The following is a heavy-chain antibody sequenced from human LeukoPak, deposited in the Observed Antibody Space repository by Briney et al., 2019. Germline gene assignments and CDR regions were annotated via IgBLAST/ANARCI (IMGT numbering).Heavy chain of an antibody. J-gene: IGHJ4*02. Sequence: SETLSLTCAVSGGSISSGGYSWSWIRQPPGKGLEWIGYIYHSGSTYYNPSLKSRVTISVDKSKNQFSLKLSSVTAADTAVYYCARVKSSGIYFDYWGQGTLVTVSS. CDR2: IYHSGST. CDR1: GGSISSGGYS. D-gene: IGHD3-10*01. CDR3: ARVKSSGIYFDY. V-gene: IGHV4-30-2*01.